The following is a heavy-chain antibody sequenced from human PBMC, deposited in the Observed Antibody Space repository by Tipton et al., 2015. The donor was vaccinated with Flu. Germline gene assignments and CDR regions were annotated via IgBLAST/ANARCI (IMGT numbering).Heavy chain of an antibody. V-gene: IGHV4-39*01. CDR3: ARQFPRATFDH. CDR1: GDSMDGGSSY. CDR2: IYYSGGT. J-gene: IGHJ4*02. Sequence: TLSLTCSVSGDSMDGGSSYWGWVRQSPGGGLEWIGTIYYSGGTFYNPSLANRVTISVDTSKNQFSLKIDSMTAADTAVYYCARQFPRATFDHWGQGTQVTVSS.